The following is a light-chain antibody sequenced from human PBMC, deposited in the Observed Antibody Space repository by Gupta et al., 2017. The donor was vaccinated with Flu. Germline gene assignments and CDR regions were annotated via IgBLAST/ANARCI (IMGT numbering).Light chain of an antibody. CDR3: QQYGSSPWT. CDR1: QSVSSSY. J-gene: IGKJ1*01. CDR2: GAS. V-gene: IGKV3-20*01. Sequence: EIVLTKPPGTLSLSPGERATLSCRASQSVSSSYLAWYQQNPGRAPRFLIYGASSRATGIPERFSGSGSGTDFTLTISRLEPEDFAVYYCQQYGSSPWTFGQGTKVEIK.